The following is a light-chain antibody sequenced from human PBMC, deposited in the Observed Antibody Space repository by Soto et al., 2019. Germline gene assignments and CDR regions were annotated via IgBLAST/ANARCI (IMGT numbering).Light chain of an antibody. Sequence: EIVLTQSPGTLSLSPGERATLSCRASQSVRSSYLAWYQQKPGQAPRLLIYGASSRATGIPDRFSGSGSGTDFTLTISSLEPEDFAVYYCQQRTNGLTFGGGTKVDIK. V-gene: IGKV3D-20*02. CDR2: GAS. CDR1: QSVRSSY. J-gene: IGKJ4*01. CDR3: QQRTNGLT.